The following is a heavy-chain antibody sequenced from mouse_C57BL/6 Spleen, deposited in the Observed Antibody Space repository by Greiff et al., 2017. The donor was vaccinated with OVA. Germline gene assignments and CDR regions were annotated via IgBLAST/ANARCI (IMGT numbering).Heavy chain of an antibody. Sequence: QVQLQQSGAELVRPGTSVKVSCKASGYAFTNYLIEWVKQRPGQGLEWIGVINPGSGGTNYNEKFKGKATLTADKSSSTAYMQLSSLTSEDSAVYFCARSAPITTVVGDYFDYWGQGTTLTVSS. CDR2: INPGSGGT. J-gene: IGHJ2*01. D-gene: IGHD1-1*01. CDR1: GYAFTNYL. CDR3: ARSAPITTVVGDYFDY. V-gene: IGHV1-54*01.